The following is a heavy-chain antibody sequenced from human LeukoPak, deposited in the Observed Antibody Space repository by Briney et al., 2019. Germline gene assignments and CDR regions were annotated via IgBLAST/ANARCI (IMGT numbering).Heavy chain of an antibody. CDR3: ASEGRPYYSTSGSHVYMAYSYIDV. D-gene: IGHD3-16*01. CDR2: IIPFFGPA. J-gene: IGHJ6*03. Sequence: SVKVSCKASGGTFNTSPLSWLRQAPGQGPEWMGGIIPFFGPANYAQKFQDRVTITADASSSTDYMELTSLRSEDTAVYYCASEGRPYYSTSGSHVYMAYSYIDVWGKGTTVIVSS. V-gene: IGHV1-69*13. CDR1: GGTFNTSP.